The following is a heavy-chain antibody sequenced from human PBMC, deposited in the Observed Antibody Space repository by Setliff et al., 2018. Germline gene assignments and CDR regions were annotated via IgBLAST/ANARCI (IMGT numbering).Heavy chain of an antibody. CDR2: VNPDGSGK. J-gene: IGHJ4*02. CDR3: IDGRNRAWGVY. CDR1: GFDFKTHW. Sequence: GGSLRLSCAASGFDFKTHWMHWVRQAPGKGLEWVANVNPDGSGKYYVDSVKGRFTISRDNAKNSLYLQMDSLRVEDTAVYYCIDGRNRAWGVYWGQGTLVTVSS. V-gene: IGHV3-7*01. D-gene: IGHD7-27*01.